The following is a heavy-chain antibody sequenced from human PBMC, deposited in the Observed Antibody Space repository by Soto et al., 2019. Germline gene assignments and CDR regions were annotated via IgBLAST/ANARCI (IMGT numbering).Heavy chain of an antibody. D-gene: IGHD2-21*02. V-gene: IGHV3-53*01. CDR3: WRAGAYVTTDRGDGYSDGLDV. J-gene: IGHJ4*02. CDR2: IYSSGST. CDR1: GFTVSSNY. Sequence: GGSLRLSCAASGFTVSSNYMSWVRQAPGKGLEWVSRIYSSGSTYYAASATGGFTSSINNTKNTLYLQMNSLRAEDTAVHDFWRAGAYVTTDRGDGYSDGLDVWGQGTLVTVSS.